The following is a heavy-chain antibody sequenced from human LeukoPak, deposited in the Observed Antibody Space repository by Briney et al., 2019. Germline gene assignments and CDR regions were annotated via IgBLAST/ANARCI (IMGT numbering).Heavy chain of an antibody. Sequence: GGSLRLSCAASGFTFSSYGMHWVRQAPGKGLEWVAVIWYDGSNKYYADSVKGRFTISRDNSKNTLYLQMNSPRAEDTAVYYCARDHRPRGWPGSFDYWGQGTLVTVSS. J-gene: IGHJ4*02. D-gene: IGHD6-19*01. CDR1: GFTFSSYG. V-gene: IGHV3-33*01. CDR2: IWYDGSNK. CDR3: ARDHRPRGWPGSFDY.